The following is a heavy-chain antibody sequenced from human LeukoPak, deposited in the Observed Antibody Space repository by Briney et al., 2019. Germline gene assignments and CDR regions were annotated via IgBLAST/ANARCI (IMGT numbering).Heavy chain of an antibody. Sequence: SETLSLTCTVSGGSISSYYWGWIRQPPGKGLEWIGSIYYSGSTYYNPSLKSRVTISVDTSKNQFSLKLSSVTAADTAVYYCARDELGYFDYWGQGTLVTVSS. D-gene: IGHD6-6*01. V-gene: IGHV4-39*07. CDR1: GGSISSYY. CDR3: ARDELGYFDY. J-gene: IGHJ4*02. CDR2: IYYSGST.